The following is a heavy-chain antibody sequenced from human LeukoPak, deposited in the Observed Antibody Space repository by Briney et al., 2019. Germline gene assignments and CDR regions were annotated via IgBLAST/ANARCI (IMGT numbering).Heavy chain of an antibody. J-gene: IGHJ4*02. CDR3: ARDPTTVTSLPYYFDF. Sequence: SETLSLTCAVHGGSFSGYHWNWIRQSPGKGLEWIGEINDRGRTNYNPSLESRVTLSVDTSKKEFSLKLSAVTAADTAVYYCARDPTTVTSLPYYFDFWGQGTLVSVSS. V-gene: IGHV4-34*01. CDR2: INDRGRT. D-gene: IGHD4-17*01. CDR1: GGSFSGYH.